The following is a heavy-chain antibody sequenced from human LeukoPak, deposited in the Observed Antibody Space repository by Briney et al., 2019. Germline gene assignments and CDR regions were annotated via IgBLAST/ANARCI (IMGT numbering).Heavy chain of an antibody. CDR2: INPNSGDT. CDR1: GYTFTDYY. V-gene: IGHV1-2*02. D-gene: IGHD3-10*01. Sequence: ASVKVSCKASGYTFTDYYINWVRQAPGQGLEWIGWINPNSGDTNYAQKFQDRVTITRDTSISTAYLELNFLRSDDTAVFYCARGDYYGSPKVVAAWGQGTLVTVSS. J-gene: IGHJ5*02. CDR3: ARGDYYGSPKVVAA.